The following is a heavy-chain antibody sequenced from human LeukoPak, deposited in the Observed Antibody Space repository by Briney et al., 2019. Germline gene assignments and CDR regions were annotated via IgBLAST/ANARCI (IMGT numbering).Heavy chain of an antibody. CDR1: GGSISSGSYY. Sequence: SETLSLTCTVSGGSISSGSYYWRWIRQPAGKGLEWIGRIYTSGSTNYNPSLKSRVTISVDTSKNQFSLNLSSVTAADTAVYYCARQEIGLRSFDPWGQGTLVTVSS. J-gene: IGHJ5*02. CDR3: ARQEIGLRSFDP. D-gene: IGHD3/OR15-3a*01. CDR2: IYTSGST. V-gene: IGHV4-61*02.